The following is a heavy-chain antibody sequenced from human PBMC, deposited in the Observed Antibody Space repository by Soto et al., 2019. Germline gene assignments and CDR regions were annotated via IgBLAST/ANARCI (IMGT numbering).Heavy chain of an antibody. CDR3: ARRVGSSGWFNWFDP. V-gene: IGHV4-39*01. CDR2: IYYSGST. CDR1: GGSISSSSYY. D-gene: IGHD6-19*01. J-gene: IGHJ5*02. Sequence: SETLSLTCTVSGGSISSSSYYWGWIRQPPGKGLEWIGSIYYSGSTYYNPSLKSRVTISVDTSKNQFSLKLSSVTAADTAVYYCARRVGSSGWFNWFDPWGQGTLITVSS.